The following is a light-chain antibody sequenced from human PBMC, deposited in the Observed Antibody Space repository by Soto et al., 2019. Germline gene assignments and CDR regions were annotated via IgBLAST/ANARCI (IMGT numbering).Light chain of an antibody. Sequence: EIVLTQSPGTLSLSPGERATLSCRASQSVSSSYLAWYQQKPGQAPRLLIYGASSRATGIPDRFSGSGSGTDFILTISRLETEDFAVYYCKQYGSSPPVTFGPGTKVDIK. CDR1: QSVSSSY. J-gene: IGKJ3*01. CDR3: KQYGSSPPVT. CDR2: GAS. V-gene: IGKV3-20*01.